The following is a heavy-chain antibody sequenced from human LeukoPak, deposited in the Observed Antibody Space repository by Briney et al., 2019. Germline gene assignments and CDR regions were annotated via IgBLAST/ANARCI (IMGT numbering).Heavy chain of an antibody. CDR3: ARVRLGYSYGYYFYGMDV. CDR2: ISDTGADT. CDR1: GFTFSSYA. V-gene: IGHV3-23*01. J-gene: IGHJ6*02. Sequence: GGSLRLSCAASGFTFSSYAMTWVRQAPGKGLECVSAISDTGADTYYAESVKGRFTISRDNSKITVYLQMNSLRAEDTAVYYCARVRLGYSYGYYFYGMDVWGQGTTVTVSS. D-gene: IGHD5-18*01.